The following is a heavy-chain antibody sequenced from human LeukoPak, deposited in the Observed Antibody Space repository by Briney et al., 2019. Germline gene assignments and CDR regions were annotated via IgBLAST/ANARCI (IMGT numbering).Heavy chain of an antibody. CDR1: GLAFSSYA. CDR3: ADYGVSGVRNNFY. V-gene: IGHV3-23*01. J-gene: IGHJ4*02. CDR2: ISVASNT. D-gene: IGHD3-3*01. Sequence: GGSMRLSCAASGLAFSSYAMSWVRQAPGKGLEWVSTISVASNTFYAYSVKGRFTISRENSRNTVYLQMTSLRADDTAVYYCADYGVSGVRNNFYWGQGTLVTVSS.